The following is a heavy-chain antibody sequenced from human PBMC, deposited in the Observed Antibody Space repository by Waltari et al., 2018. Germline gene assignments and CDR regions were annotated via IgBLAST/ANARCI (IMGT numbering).Heavy chain of an antibody. D-gene: IGHD1-26*01. CDR2: IYYSGST. J-gene: IGHJ5*02. Sequence: QVQLQESGPGLVKPSETLSLTCTVSGGSTSSHYWRWIRQPPGKGLEWIGYIYYSGSTNYNPSLKSRVTISVDTSKNQFSLKLSSVTAADTAVYYCARGIVDGRGWFDPWGQGTLVTVSS. V-gene: IGHV4-59*11. CDR3: ARGIVDGRGWFDP. CDR1: GGSTSSHY.